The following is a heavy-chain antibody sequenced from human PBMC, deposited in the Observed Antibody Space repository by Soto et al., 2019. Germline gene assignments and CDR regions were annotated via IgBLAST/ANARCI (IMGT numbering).Heavy chain of an antibody. CDR1: GYTFTRYV. CDR2: INAANGNT. V-gene: IGHV1-3*01. J-gene: IGHJ6*02. CDR3: GRGVTTFGVGICTDYYVMDV. Sequence: QVHLEQSGPEVKKPGASVKVSCRASGYTFTRYVMHWVRQAPGQRLEWMGWINAANGNTKYSQKFEGSVIITRDTTARTVDREVSDLGSEDTAVYSCGRGVTTFGVGICTDYYVMDVWGQGTTVTVSS. D-gene: IGHD3-3*01.